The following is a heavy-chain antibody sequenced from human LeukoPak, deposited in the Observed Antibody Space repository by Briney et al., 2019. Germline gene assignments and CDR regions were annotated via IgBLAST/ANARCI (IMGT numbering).Heavy chain of an antibody. V-gene: IGHV3-48*04. J-gene: IGHJ4*02. CDR2: ISSSGSTI. Sequence: PGGSLRLSCAASGFTFSSCGFNGVRQAPGKGLEWVSYISSSGSTIYYADSVKGRFTISRDNAKNSLYLQMNSLRAEDTAVYYCARNGGYSYGPPDYWGQGTLVTVSS. CDR3: ARNGGYSYGPPDY. D-gene: IGHD5-18*01. CDR1: GFTFSSCG.